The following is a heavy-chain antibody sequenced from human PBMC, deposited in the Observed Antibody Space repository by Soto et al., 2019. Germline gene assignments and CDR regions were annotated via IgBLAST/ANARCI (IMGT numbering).Heavy chain of an antibody. J-gene: IGHJ4*02. D-gene: IGHD3-10*01. V-gene: IGHV3-30*04. CDR2: ISRDGSKR. Sequence: GGSLRLSCAASGFTFSRYAIHWVRQAPGKGLEWVAVISRDGSKRYYVYSVKGRFTISRDNSKNTLYLQMNSLRDEDTAVYYCARSRNSAGADSFHXWGQGTPVPVSX. CDR3: ARSRNSAGADSFHX. CDR1: GFTFSRYA.